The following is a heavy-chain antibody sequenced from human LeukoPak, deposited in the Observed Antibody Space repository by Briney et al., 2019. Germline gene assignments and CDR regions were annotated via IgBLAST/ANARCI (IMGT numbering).Heavy chain of an antibody. D-gene: IGHD1-26*01. Sequence: ASVKVSCKASGYTFTGYYMHWVRQAPGQGLEWMGWINPNSGGTNYAQKFQGRVTMTRDTSISTAYMELSRLRSDDTAVYYCARWSTFLGGSEGWFDPWGQGTLVTVSS. J-gene: IGHJ5*02. CDR3: ARWSTFLGGSEGWFDP. V-gene: IGHV1-2*02. CDR1: GYTFTGYY. CDR2: INPNSGGT.